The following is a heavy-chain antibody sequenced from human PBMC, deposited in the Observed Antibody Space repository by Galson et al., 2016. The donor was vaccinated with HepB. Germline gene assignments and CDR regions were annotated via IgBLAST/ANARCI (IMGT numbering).Heavy chain of an antibody. V-gene: IGHV5-51*03. J-gene: IGHJ1*01. CDR2: IYPGDSDT. CDR1: GYKFSTYW. CDR3: ATETPSNVGQNSFYFGYFQH. D-gene: IGHD3-9*01. Sequence: QSGAEVKKPGESLKIACKASGYKFSTYWIAWVRHMPGKGLEWLGIIYPGDSDTRSSPSFQGQVTISADKSISTAYLEWSSLKAPDTAIYYCATETPSNVGQNSFYFGYFQHWGQGTLVTVSS.